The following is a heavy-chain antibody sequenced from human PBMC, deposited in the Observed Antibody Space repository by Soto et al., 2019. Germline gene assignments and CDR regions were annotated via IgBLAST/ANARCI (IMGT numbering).Heavy chain of an antibody. CDR1: GGTFSSYA. V-gene: IGHV1-69*13. CDR2: IIPIFGTA. J-gene: IGHJ4*02. D-gene: IGHD5-18*01. Sequence: ASVKVSCKASGGTFSSYAISWVRQAPGQGLEWMGGIIPIFGTANYAQKFQGRVTITADESTSTAYMELSSLRSEDTAVYYCARVSVVATTMTDFDYWGQGTLVTVSP. CDR3: ARVSVVATTMTDFDY.